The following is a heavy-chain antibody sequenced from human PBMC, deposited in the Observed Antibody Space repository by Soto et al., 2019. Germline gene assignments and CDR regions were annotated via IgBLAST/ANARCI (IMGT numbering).Heavy chain of an antibody. CDR2: IYPGDSDT. D-gene: IGHD2-2*01. J-gene: IGHJ4*02. V-gene: IGHV5-51*01. Sequence: GESRKISCRGSGFTFTNYWIAWVRQMPGKGLEWMGIIYPGDSDTSYSPSFQGQVTISADKSINTAYLHWSSLKASDTAMYYCAKHEGYCSSTTCSNFDYWGQVTLVTLSP. CDR3: AKHEGYCSSTTCSNFDY. CDR1: GFTFTNYW.